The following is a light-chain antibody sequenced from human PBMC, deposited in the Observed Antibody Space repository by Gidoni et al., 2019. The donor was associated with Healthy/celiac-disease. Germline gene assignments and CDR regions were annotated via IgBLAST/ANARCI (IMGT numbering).Light chain of an antibody. Sequence: QSVLTQPPSASGTPVQRVTISCAGSSSNIGSNYVYWYQQLPGTAPKLLIYRNNQRPSGVPDLCSGSKSGTSASLAISGLRSEDEADYYCAAWDDSLSGLVFGGGTKLTVL. CDR3: AAWDDSLSGLV. J-gene: IGLJ2*01. CDR2: RNN. V-gene: IGLV1-47*01. CDR1: SSNIGSNY.